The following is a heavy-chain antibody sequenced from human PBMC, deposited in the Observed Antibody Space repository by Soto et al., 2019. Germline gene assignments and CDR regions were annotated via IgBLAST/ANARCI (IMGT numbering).Heavy chain of an antibody. V-gene: IGHV1-18*01. J-gene: IGHJ4*02. CDR2: IIGISGNT. CDR1: GGTFSIYT. CDR3: ARVSSSWYKDYFDY. D-gene: IGHD6-13*01. Sequence: ASVNVYCKTSGGTFSIYTITWVRQAPGQGLEWLGRIIGISGNTNYAQNSQGRVTVTTDTSTSTAYMELRSLTSDDTAVYYCARVSSSWYKDYFDYWGQGTLVTVSS.